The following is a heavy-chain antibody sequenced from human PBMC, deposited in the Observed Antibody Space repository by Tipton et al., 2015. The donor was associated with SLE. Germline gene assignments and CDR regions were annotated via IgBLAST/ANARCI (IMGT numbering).Heavy chain of an antibody. Sequence: TLSLTCAVYGGSFSGYYWSWIRQPPGKGLEWIGEINHSGSTNYNPSLKSRVTISVDTSKNQFSLKLSSVTAADTAVYYCAKAPLDYGDYVYWGQGTLVTVSS. CDR2: INHSGST. J-gene: IGHJ4*02. CDR1: GGSFSGYY. D-gene: IGHD4-17*01. V-gene: IGHV4-34*01. CDR3: AKAPLDYGDYVY.